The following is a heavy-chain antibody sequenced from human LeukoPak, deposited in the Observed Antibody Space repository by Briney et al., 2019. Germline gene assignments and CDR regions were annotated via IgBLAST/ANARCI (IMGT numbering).Heavy chain of an antibody. CDR2: IGGSGGST. Sequence: PGGSLRLSCAASGFTFSSYAMSWVRQAPGKGLEWASAIGGSGGSTYYADSVKGRFTISRDNSKNTLYLQMNSLRAEDTAVYYCARGDVDTAMVDYWGQGTLVTVSS. CDR1: GFTFSSYA. D-gene: IGHD5-18*01. V-gene: IGHV3-23*01. CDR3: ARGDVDTAMVDY. J-gene: IGHJ4*02.